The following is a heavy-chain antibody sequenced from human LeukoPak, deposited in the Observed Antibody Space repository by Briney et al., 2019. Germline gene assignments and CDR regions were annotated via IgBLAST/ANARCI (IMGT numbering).Heavy chain of an antibody. CDR3: ARSRGSADSSGYYVY. CDR2: IIPIFGTA. Sequence: GASVKVSCKASGGTFSSYAISWVRQAPGQGLEWMGGIIPIFGTANYAQKFQGRVTITADESTSTAYMELSSLRSEDTAVYYCARSRGSADSSGYYVYWGQGTLVTVSS. CDR1: GGTFSSYA. J-gene: IGHJ4*02. D-gene: IGHD3-22*01. V-gene: IGHV1-69*13.